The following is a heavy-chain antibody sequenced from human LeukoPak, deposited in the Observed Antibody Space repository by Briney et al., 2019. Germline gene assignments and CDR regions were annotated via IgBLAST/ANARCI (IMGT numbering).Heavy chain of an antibody. CDR1: GFTFDDYG. J-gene: IGHJ2*01. CDR2: INWNGGST. Sequence: GGSLRLSCAASGFTFDDYGMSWVRQAPGKGLEWVSGINWNGGSTGYADSVKGRFTISRDNAKNSLYLQMNSLRAEDTALYYCARTLLKEPAVLWYFDFWGRGTLVTVSS. V-gene: IGHV3-20*04. D-gene: IGHD1-26*01. CDR3: ARTLLKEPAVLWYFDF.